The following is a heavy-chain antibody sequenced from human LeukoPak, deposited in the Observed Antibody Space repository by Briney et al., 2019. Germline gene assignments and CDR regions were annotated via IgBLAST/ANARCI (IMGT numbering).Heavy chain of an antibody. CDR2: IRNDGNKK. V-gene: IGHV3-30*02. Sequence: GGSLRLSCAASGFTFSTYGIHWVRQAPGKGLEWVSFIRNDGNKKYYADSVKGRFTISRDNSKNTLYLQMNSLRAEDTAVYYCAELGITMIGGVWGKGTTVTISS. CDR1: GFTFSTYG. J-gene: IGHJ6*04. CDR3: AELGITMIGGV. D-gene: IGHD3-10*02.